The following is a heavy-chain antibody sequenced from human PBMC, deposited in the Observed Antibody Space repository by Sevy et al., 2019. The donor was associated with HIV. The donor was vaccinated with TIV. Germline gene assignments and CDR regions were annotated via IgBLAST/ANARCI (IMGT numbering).Heavy chain of an antibody. D-gene: IGHD1-26*01. Sequence: GGSLRLSCAASGFTFSSYAMHWVRQAPGKGLEYVSAISSNGGSTYYANSVKGRFTISRDNSKNTLYLQMGSLRAEDMAVYYCARGIVGATRVYYYYYMDVWGKGTTVTVSS. J-gene: IGHJ6*03. CDR1: GFTFSSYA. CDR2: ISSNGGST. V-gene: IGHV3-64*01. CDR3: ARGIVGATRVYYYYYMDV.